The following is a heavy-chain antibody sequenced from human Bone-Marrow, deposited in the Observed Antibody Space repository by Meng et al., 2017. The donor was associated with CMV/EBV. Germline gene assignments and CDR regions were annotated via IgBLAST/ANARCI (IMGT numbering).Heavy chain of an antibody. V-gene: IGHV1-69*04. CDR1: GGTFSSYT. D-gene: IGHD3-3*01. CDR3: ARDPLGGFWSGWAAN. CDR2: IIPILGIA. J-gene: IGHJ4*02. Sequence: SVKVSCKASGGTFSSYTISWVRQAPGQGLEWMGRIIPILGIANYAQKFQGRVTITADKSTSTAYMELSSLRSEDTAVYYCARDPLGGFWSGWAANWGQGTLVTVYS.